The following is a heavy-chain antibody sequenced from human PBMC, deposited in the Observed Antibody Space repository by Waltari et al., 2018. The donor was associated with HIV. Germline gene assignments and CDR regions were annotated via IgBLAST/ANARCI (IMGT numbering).Heavy chain of an antibody. CDR3: ARRIVVVVAASAAFDI. J-gene: IGHJ3*02. CDR1: GGSISSTSYY. V-gene: IGHV4-39*01. D-gene: IGHD2-15*01. CDR2: IYYSGST. Sequence: QLQLQESGTGLVKPSEPLSLTCPVSGGSISSTSYYWGWLRPPPGKGLEWIGSIYYSGSTYYNPSLKSRVTISVDTSKNQFSLKLSSVTAADTAVYYCARRIVVVVAASAAFDIWGQGTMVTVSS.